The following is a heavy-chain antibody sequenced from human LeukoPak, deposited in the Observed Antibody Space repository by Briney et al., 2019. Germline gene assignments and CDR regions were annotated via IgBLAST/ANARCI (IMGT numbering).Heavy chain of an antibody. CDR3: ARDSMDV. CDR1: CYTFTNYG. V-gene: IGHV1-18*01. CDR2: ISGYNGNT. Sequence: ASVKVSCKASCYTFTNYGVTWVRQAPGQGLEWMGWISGYNGNTNYAQNLQGRVTMTTDTSTSTAYMELRSLRSDDTAVYYCARDSMDVWGQGTTVTVSS. J-gene: IGHJ6*02.